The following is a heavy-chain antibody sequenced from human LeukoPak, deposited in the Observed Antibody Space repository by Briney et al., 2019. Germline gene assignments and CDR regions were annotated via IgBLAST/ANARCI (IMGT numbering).Heavy chain of an antibody. D-gene: IGHD2-15*01. J-gene: IGHJ6*03. CDR1: GGSISSSSYY. Sequence: PSETLSLTCTVSGGSISSSSYYWGWIRQPPGKGLEWIGSIYYSGSTYYNPSLKSRVTISVDTSKNQFSLKLSSVTAADTAVYYCARFPGSAEYRHYYYMDVWGKGTTVTVSS. V-gene: IGHV4-39*07. CDR3: ARFPGSAEYRHYYYMDV. CDR2: IYYSGST.